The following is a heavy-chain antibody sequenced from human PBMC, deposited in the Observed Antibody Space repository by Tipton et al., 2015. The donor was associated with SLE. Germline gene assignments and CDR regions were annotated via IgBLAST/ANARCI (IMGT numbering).Heavy chain of an antibody. D-gene: IGHD6-13*01. CDR1: GGSISSHY. J-gene: IGHJ4*02. CDR3: ARARERLQQQLDY. V-gene: IGHV4-59*11. Sequence: TLSLTCTVSGGSISSHYWSWIRQPPGKGLEWIGYIYYSGSTNYNPSLKSRVTISVDTSKNQFSLKLSSVTAADTAVYYCARARERLQQQLDYWGQGTLVTVSS. CDR2: IYYSGST.